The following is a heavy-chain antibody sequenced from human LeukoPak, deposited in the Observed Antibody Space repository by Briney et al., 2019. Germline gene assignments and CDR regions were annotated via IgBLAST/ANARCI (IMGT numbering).Heavy chain of an antibody. V-gene: IGHV3-53*05. J-gene: IGHJ4*02. CDR3: ASIAARLGPYYFDY. Sequence: PGGSLRLSCAASGFTVSSNYMSWVRQAPGKGLEWVSVIYSGGSTYYADSVKGRFTISRDNSKNTLYLQMNSLRAEDTAVYYCASIAARLGPYYFDYWGQGTLVTVSS. CDR1: GFTVSSNY. D-gene: IGHD6-6*01. CDR2: IYSGGST.